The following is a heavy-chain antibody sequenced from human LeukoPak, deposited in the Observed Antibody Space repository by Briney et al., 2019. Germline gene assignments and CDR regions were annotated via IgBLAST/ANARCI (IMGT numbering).Heavy chain of an antibody. CDR3: ARGSIAAPNWFDP. V-gene: IGHV1-69*13. J-gene: IGHJ5*02. D-gene: IGHD6-6*01. CDR1: GGTFSSYA. Sequence: ASVKVSCKASGGTFSSYAISWVRQAPGQGLEWMGGIIPIFGTANYAQKFQGRVTVTADESTSTAYMELSSLRSEDTAVYYCARGSIAAPNWFDPWGQGTLVTVSS. CDR2: IIPIFGTA.